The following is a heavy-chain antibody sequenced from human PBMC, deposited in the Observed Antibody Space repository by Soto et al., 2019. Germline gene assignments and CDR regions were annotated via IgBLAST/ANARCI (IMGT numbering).Heavy chain of an antibody. CDR2: ISCSGGST. J-gene: IGHJ6*02. CDR1: GFTFSSQA. Sequence: GGSLRLSCAASGFTFSSQAMSWVRQAPGKGLELVSGISCSGGSTYSADSVKGRFTISRDHSKNTRYLQMNSLRAEDTAVYYCAKEGGGGRNYYYTMDVWGQGTTITVSS. V-gene: IGHV3-23*01. D-gene: IGHD2-15*01. CDR3: AKEGGGGRNYYYTMDV.